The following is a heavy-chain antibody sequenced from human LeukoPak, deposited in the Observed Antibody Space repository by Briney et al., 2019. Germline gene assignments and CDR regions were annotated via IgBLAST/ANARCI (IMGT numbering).Heavy chain of an antibody. D-gene: IGHD3-10*01. CDR2: SDPEDGKT. CDR3: ATGAYGWPFFDN. J-gene: IGHJ4*02. V-gene: IGHV1-24*01. Sequence: ASLKVSYKVSGYSLRDLSMHWVRQTPGKGLEWMGGSDPEDGKTIYAQDFQGRVTMTEDTSTHTIYMELSSLRSEDTAVYYCATGAYGWPFFDNWGQGTLVIVSS. CDR1: GYSLRDLS.